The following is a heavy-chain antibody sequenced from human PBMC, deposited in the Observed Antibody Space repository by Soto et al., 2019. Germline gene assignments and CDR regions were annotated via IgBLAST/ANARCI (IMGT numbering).Heavy chain of an antibody. V-gene: IGHV4-30-4*01. Sequence: QVPLQESGPGLVKPLQTLSLTCTVSGGSISNSDYFWSWIRQSPGKGLECIGYSSSSGTTYYNPSLKSRATLSVDTSKNQFSLRLTSVTVEDTAVYYCARGSDVLARGATVFDYWGQGTLVTVSS. CDR1: GGSISNSDYF. J-gene: IGHJ4*02. CDR3: ARGSDVLARGATVFDY. D-gene: IGHD3-10*01. CDR2: SSSSGTT.